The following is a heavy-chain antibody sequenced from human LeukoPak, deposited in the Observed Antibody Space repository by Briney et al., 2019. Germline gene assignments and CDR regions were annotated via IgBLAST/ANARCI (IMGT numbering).Heavy chain of an antibody. D-gene: IGHD6-19*01. J-gene: IGHJ1*01. CDR1: GFTFSSYW. V-gene: IGHV3-74*01. Sequence: GGSLKLSCAASGFTFSSYWMHWVRQGPGKGLVWVSRINSDGSSTNYADSVKGRFTISRDNAKNTLYLQMNSLRAEDTAVYYCARVPITLAGTKDAKYFQHWGQGTLVTVSS. CDR3: ARVPITLAGTKDAKYFQH. CDR2: INSDGSST.